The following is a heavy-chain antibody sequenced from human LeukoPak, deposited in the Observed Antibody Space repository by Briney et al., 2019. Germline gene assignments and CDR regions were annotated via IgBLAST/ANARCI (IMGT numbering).Heavy chain of an antibody. J-gene: IGHJ6*03. CDR3: ARVNGDYTFYYMDV. V-gene: IGHV4-61*02. Sequence: SETLSLTCTVSGGSISSGSYYWSWIRQPAGKGLEWIGRIYTSGSTNYNPSLKSRVTISVDTSRNQSSLKLSSVTAADTAVYYGARVNGDYTFYYMDVWGKGTTVTVSS. CDR2: IYTSGST. CDR1: GGSISSGSYY. D-gene: IGHD4-17*01.